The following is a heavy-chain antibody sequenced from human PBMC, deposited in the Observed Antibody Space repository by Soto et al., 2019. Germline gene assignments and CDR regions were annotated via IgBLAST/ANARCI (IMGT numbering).Heavy chain of an antibody. CDR3: ARGRGGYCSSTSCKGGSNWFDP. Sequence: KSSDTLSLTCAVYGGSFSGYSWSWIRQPPGKGLEWIGEISHSGSTNYNPSLKSRVTISVDTSKNQFSLKLSSVTAADTAVYYCARGRGGYCSSTSCKGGSNWFDPWGQGTLVTVSS. D-gene: IGHD2-2*01. CDR2: ISHSGST. V-gene: IGHV4-34*01. J-gene: IGHJ5*02. CDR1: GGSFSGYS.